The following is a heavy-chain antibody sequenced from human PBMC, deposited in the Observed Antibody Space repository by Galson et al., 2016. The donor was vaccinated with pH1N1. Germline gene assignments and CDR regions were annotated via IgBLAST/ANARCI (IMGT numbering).Heavy chain of an antibody. V-gene: IGHV1-69*13. J-gene: IGHJ4*02. CDR2: IIGMFGIT. Sequence: SVKVSCKASGGTFSSYAISWERQAPGQGLEWMGGIIGMFGITNYAQKFQGRVTITAEEITSTAYMELTSLRSDDTAVYYCARGRGYNYGSVDNWGQGTLVTVSS. CDR1: GGTFSSYA. CDR3: ARGRGYNYGSVDN. D-gene: IGHD5-12*01.